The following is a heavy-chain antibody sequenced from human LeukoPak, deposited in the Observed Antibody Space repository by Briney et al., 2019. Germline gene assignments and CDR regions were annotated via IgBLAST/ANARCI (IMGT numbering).Heavy chain of an antibody. D-gene: IGHD3-10*01. CDR2: IKPDGSET. J-gene: IGHJ4*02. CDR3: ARDGGELWPLDE. Sequence: GGSLRLSRVASGFPFKGYWMTWVRQSPGKGLDWVANIKPDGSETNYLDSVKGRFTISRDNARDSLFLEMNSLRVDDTAVYYCARDGGELWPLDEWGQGILVTVSS. V-gene: IGHV3-7*01. CDR1: GFPFKGYW.